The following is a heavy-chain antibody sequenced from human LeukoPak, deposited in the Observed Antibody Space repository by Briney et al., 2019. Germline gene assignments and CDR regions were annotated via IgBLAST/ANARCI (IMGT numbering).Heavy chain of an antibody. Sequence: PSETLSLTCTVSGGSISSGSYYWSWIRQPAGKGLEWIGRIYTSGSTNYNPSLKSRLTISVDTSKNQFSLKLGSVTAADTAVYYCARSTDSSGYYQRYFDYWGQGTLVTVSS. CDR1: GGSISSGSYY. J-gene: IGHJ4*02. CDR2: IYTSGST. D-gene: IGHD3-22*01. V-gene: IGHV4-61*02. CDR3: ARSTDSSGYYQRYFDY.